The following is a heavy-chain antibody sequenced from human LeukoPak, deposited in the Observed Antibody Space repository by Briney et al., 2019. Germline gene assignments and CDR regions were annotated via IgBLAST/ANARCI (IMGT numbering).Heavy chain of an antibody. CDR1: GYTFTSYA. CDR2: INAGNGNT. Sequence: ASVKVSCKASGYTFTSYAMHWVRQAPGQRLEWMGWINAGNGNTKYSQKFQGGVTITRDTSASTAYMELSSLRSEDTAVYYCARGGIRYFDWLLLLYWGQGTLVTVSS. V-gene: IGHV1-3*01. CDR3: ARGGIRYFDWLLLLY. J-gene: IGHJ4*02. D-gene: IGHD3-9*01.